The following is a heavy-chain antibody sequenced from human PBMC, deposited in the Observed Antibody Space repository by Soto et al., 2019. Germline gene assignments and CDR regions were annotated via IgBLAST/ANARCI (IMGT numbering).Heavy chain of an antibody. Sequence: QLHLVQSGAVVKKPGASVTVSCSASGYPVTAYYMHWVRQAPGRGLEWMGGINPATGAPKYTQTFRGRVTMTRDTSTSTVFMEPMGLTSEDPAVFYCASGGGVGVAGSAAFDMWGQGTLVTVSS. V-gene: IGHV1-2*02. J-gene: IGHJ3*02. CDR3: ASGGGVGVAGSAAFDM. CDR1: GYPVTAYY. CDR2: INPATGAP. D-gene: IGHD3-3*01.